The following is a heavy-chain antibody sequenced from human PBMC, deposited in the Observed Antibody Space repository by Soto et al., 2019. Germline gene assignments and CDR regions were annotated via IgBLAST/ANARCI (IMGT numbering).Heavy chain of an antibody. V-gene: IGHV1-69*01. CDR1: GGTFSSYA. CDR3: ARSPHYGSGSYYYYYGMDV. CDR2: IIPIFGTA. D-gene: IGHD3-10*01. J-gene: IGHJ6*02. Sequence: QVQLVQSGAEVKKPGSSVKVSCKASGGTFSSYAISWVRQAPGQGLEWMGGIIPIFGTANYAQKFQGRVTITADESTSTAYMELSSLRSEDMAVYYCARSPHYGSGSYYYYYGMDVWGQGTTVTVSS.